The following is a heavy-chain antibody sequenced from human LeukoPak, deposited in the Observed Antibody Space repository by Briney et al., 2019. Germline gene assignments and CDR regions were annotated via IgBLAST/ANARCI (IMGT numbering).Heavy chain of an antibody. V-gene: IGHV3-21*01. Sequence: GGSLRLSCAASGFTFSSYSMNWVRQAPGKGLEWVSSISSSSSYIYYADSVKGRFTISRDNAKNSLYLQMNNLRAEDTAVYYCARVLRYSSGGDYFDYWGQGTLVTVSS. CDR1: GFTFSSYS. D-gene: IGHD6-19*01. J-gene: IGHJ4*02. CDR2: ISSSSSYI. CDR3: ARVLRYSSGGDYFDY.